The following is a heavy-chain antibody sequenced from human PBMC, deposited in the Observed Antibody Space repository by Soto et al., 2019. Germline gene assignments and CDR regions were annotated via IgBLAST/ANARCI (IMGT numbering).Heavy chain of an antibody. CDR2: IYYSGST. D-gene: IGHD3-16*02. J-gene: IGHJ3*02. CDR3: AKTHYDYVWGSYRPDAFDI. Sequence: SETLSLTCIVSGGSISSSSYYGGWIRHPPGKGLEWIGSIYYSGSTYDNPSLKSRVTISVDTSKNQISLNLSSVTAADTAVYYCAKTHYDYVWGSYRPDAFDIWGQGTMVTVSS. V-gene: IGHV4-39*01. CDR1: GGSISSSSYY.